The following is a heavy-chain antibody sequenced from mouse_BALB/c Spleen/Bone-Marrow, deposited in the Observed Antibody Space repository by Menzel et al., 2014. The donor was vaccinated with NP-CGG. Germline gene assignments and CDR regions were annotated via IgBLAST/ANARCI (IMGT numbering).Heavy chain of an antibody. CDR2: LSRGGSYT. CDR3: ARGGLRRNIAYAMDY. CDR1: GFTFSSYG. J-gene: IGHJ4*01. D-gene: IGHD2-4*01. V-gene: IGHV5-6*01. Sequence: EVQRVESGGDLVKPGGSLKLSCAASGFTFSSYGMSWVRQTSDKRLEWVATLSRGGSYTYYPDSVKGRFTLPRDKPNNTLYRQMRSLKSEGAAMYCWARGGLRRNIAYAMDYWSQGASVTVSS.